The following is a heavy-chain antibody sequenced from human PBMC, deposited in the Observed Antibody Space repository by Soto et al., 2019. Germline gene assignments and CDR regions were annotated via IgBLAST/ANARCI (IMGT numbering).Heavy chain of an antibody. V-gene: IGHV4-59*01. Sequence: SETLSLTCTVSSGSISSFYWSWIRQPPGKGLEWIGYIYYSGSTNYNPSLKSRVTISVDTSKNQFSLKLRSVTAADTAVYYCARDLNYYFDYWGQGTLVTVSS. J-gene: IGHJ4*02. CDR2: IYYSGST. D-gene: IGHD1-20*01. CDR1: SGSISSFY. CDR3: ARDLNYYFDY.